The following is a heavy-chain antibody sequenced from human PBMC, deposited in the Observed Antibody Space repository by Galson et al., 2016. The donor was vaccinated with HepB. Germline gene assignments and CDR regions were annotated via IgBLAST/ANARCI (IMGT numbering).Heavy chain of an antibody. J-gene: IGHJ4*02. CDR3: ARSPSMIRGVILDS. CDR2: IYYRGST. V-gene: IGHV4-59*01. CDR1: GGSLSSYY. Sequence: SETLSLTCTVSGGSLSSYYWSRIRQPPGKGLEWIGYIYYRGSTNYNPSLKSRVTISIDTSKNQFSLKLSSVTAADTAMYYCARSPSMIRGVILDSWGQGTLVTVSS. D-gene: IGHD3-10*01.